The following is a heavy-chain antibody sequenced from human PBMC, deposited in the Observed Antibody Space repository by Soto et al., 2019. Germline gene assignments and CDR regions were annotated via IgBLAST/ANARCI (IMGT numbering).Heavy chain of an antibody. CDR1: GGSFSGYY. V-gene: IGHV4-34*01. Sequence: SETLSLTCAVYGGSFSGYYWSWIRQPPGKGLEWIGEINHSGSTNYNPSLKGRVTISVDTSKNQFSLKLSSVTAADTAVYYCARASRFLEWLLSGLDYWGQGTLVTVSS. J-gene: IGHJ4*02. CDR2: INHSGST. D-gene: IGHD3-3*01. CDR3: ARASRFLEWLLSGLDY.